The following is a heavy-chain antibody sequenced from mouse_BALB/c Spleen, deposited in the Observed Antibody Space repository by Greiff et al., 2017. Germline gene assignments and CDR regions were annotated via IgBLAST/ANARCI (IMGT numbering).Heavy chain of an antibody. Sequence: DVKLVESGGGLVKPGGSLKLSCAASGFTFSSYAMSWVRQTPEKRLEWVASISSGGSTYYPDSVKGRFTISRDNARNILYLQMSSLRSEDTAMYYCERRRAMIKYYAMDYWGQGTSVTVSS. J-gene: IGHJ4*01. CDR3: ERRRAMIKYYAMDY. CDR1: GFTFSSYA. CDR2: ISSGGST. D-gene: IGHD2-4*01. V-gene: IGHV5-6-5*01.